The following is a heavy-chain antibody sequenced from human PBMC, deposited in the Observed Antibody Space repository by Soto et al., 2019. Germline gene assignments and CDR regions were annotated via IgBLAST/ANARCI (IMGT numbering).Heavy chain of an antibody. Sequence: SVKVSCKASGGTFSSYAISCVRQAPGQGLEWMGGTIPIFGTANYAQKFQGRVTITADESTSTAYMELNSLRSEDTAVYYCARDGRAVAADYYYYYGMDVWGQGTTVTVSS. D-gene: IGHD6-19*01. CDR3: ARDGRAVAADYYYYYGMDV. CDR1: GGTFSSYA. J-gene: IGHJ6*02. CDR2: TIPIFGTA. V-gene: IGHV1-69*13.